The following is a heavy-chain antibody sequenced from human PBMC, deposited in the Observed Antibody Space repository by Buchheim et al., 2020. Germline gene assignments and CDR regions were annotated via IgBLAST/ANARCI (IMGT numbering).Heavy chain of an antibody. V-gene: IGHV3-23*01. J-gene: IGHJ4*02. CDR2: ISTRGTSA. CDR3: AKYKDGYNYWFDY. Sequence: EVQLWESGGGLVQSGGSLRLSCTASGFIFSNYAMAWVRQAPGGGLQWVSRISTRGTSAFYADSVKGRFTVSRDNSGNTLFRQMSSLRAEDTAIYHCAKYKDGYNYWFDYWGQGAL. CDR1: GFIFSNYA. D-gene: IGHD5-24*01.